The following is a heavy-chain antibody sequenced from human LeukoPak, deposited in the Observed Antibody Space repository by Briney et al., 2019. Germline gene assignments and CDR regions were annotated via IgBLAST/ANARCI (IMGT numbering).Heavy chain of an antibody. J-gene: IGHJ4*02. D-gene: IGHD3-22*01. V-gene: IGHV4-61*02. CDR3: ARVMVGYYDSSGYYYFDY. Sequence: SQTLSLTYTVSGGSVSSGSYYWSWIRQPAGKGLEWIGRIYTSGSTNYNPSLKSRVTISVDTSKNPFSLKLSAVTAAETAVYYCARVMVGYYDSSGYYYFDYWGQGTLVTVSS. CDR2: IYTSGST. CDR1: GGSVSSGSYY.